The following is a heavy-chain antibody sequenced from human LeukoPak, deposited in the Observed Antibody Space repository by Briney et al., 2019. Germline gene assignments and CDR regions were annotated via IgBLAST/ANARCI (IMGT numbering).Heavy chain of an antibody. J-gene: IGHJ4*02. CDR3: ARALATSLLWFGETRNYFDY. CDR2: ISSSSSYI. D-gene: IGHD3-10*01. CDR1: RFTFSSYS. Sequence: GGSLRLSCAASRFTFSSYSMNWVRQAPGKGLEWVSSISSSSSYIYYADSVKGRFTISRDNAKNSLYLQMNSLRAEDTAVYYCARALATSLLWFGETRNYFDYWGQGTLVTVSS. V-gene: IGHV3-21*01.